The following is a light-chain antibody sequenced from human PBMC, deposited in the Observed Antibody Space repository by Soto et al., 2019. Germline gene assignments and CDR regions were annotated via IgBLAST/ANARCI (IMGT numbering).Light chain of an antibody. CDR2: GAS. CDR1: QSVTTSY. V-gene: IGKV3-20*01. Sequence: EIVLTQSPGTLSLSPGERVALXCRASQSVTTSYLAWYQRKPGQAPRLLIYGASSRATGIPNRFSGSGSGTDFTLTISRLEPEDCAVYYCQHYGSSPRFGQGTKVDIK. J-gene: IGKJ1*01. CDR3: QHYGSSPR.